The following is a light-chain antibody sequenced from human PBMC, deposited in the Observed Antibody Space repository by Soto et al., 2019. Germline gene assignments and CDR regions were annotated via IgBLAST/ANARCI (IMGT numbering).Light chain of an antibody. CDR2: GNS. CDR1: SSNIGAGYD. Sequence: QSVLTQPPSVSGAPGQRVTISCTGSSSNIGAGYDVHWYQQLPGTAPKLLIYGNSNRPSGVPDRFSGSKSGTSASLAITGLQGGEGAVYFCQSLDRSLGDLVFGGGTQLPLL. V-gene: IGLV1-40*01. CDR3: QSLDRSLGDLV. J-gene: IGLJ7*01.